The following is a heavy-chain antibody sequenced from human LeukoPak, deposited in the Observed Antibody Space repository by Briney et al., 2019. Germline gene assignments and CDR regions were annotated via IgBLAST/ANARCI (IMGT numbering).Heavy chain of an antibody. V-gene: IGHV4-61*02. Sequence: PSQTLSLTCTVSGGSISIGSYYWSWIRQPAGKGLEWIGRIYTSGSTNYNLSRKSRVTISVDTSKNQFSLKLSSVTAADTAVYYCARVATIFGVVRYFDYWGQGTLVTVSS. CDR1: GGSISIGSYY. CDR3: ARVATIFGVVRYFDY. J-gene: IGHJ4*02. CDR2: IYTSGST. D-gene: IGHD3-3*01.